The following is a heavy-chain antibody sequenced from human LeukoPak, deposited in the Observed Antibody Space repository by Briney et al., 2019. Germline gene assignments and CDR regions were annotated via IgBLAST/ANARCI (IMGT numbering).Heavy chain of an antibody. Sequence: GGSLRLSCAASGFTFSSYATSWVRQAPGKGLEWVSAISGSGGSTYYADSVKGRFTISRDNSKNTLYLQMNSLRAEDTAVYYCDRSGGSSCYRGAKAYYFDYWGQGTLVTVSS. V-gene: IGHV3-23*01. D-gene: IGHD6-6*01. CDR3: DRSGGSSCYRGAKAYYFDY. CDR1: GFTFSSYA. CDR2: ISGSGGST. J-gene: IGHJ4*02.